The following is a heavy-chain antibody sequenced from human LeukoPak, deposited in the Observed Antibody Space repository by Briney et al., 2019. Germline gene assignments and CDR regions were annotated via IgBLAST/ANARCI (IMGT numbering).Heavy chain of an antibody. J-gene: IGHJ4*02. V-gene: IGHV3-48*03. CDR3: ARNTGVDY. Sequence: GGSLILSSAASGCTTSNYEINWFRQAPGKGLEWVSYISSSGSTLYYADSVKGRFTISRDNAKNSLYLQMNSLRAEDTAVYYCARNTGVDYWGQGTLVTVSS. CDR2: ISSSGSTL. D-gene: IGHD5-18*01. CDR1: GCTTSNYE.